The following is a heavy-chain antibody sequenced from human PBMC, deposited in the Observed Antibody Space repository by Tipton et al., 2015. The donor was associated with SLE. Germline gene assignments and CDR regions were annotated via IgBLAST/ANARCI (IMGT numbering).Heavy chain of an antibody. D-gene: IGHD1-26*01. V-gene: IGHV4-61*02. Sequence: TLSLTCTVSGASLSSGSNYWTWIRQPAGKGLEWIGRVYSSGSTIYNPSIKSRITLSLDTSKNQFSLRVNSATAADTAVYYCARGGGSYYDYWGQGTLVTVSS. CDR2: VYSSGST. J-gene: IGHJ4*02. CDR1: GASLSSGSNY. CDR3: ARGGGSYYDY.